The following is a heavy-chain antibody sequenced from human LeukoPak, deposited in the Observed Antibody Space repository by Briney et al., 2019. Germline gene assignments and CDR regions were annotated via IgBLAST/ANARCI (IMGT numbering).Heavy chain of an antibody. J-gene: IGHJ3*02. Sequence: SETLSLTCTVSGASISSSDYYWGWIRQPPGKGLEWIGSLYSGGFTYYNPSLKSRVTISVDTSKNQFSLKVTSVTAADTAVYSCASGGYSSGWYGSFDIWGQWTVVTVSS. V-gene: IGHV4-39*01. CDR3: ASGGYSSGWYGSFDI. CDR1: GASISSSDYY. D-gene: IGHD6-19*01. CDR2: LYSGGFT.